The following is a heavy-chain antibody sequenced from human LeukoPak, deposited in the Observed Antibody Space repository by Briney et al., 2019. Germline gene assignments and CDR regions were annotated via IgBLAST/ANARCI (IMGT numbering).Heavy chain of an antibody. CDR3: ARVDFLGYYYYYGMDV. J-gene: IGHJ6*02. Sequence: SVKVSCKASGGTFSSYAISWVRQAPGQGLEWMGGIIPIFGTANYAQKFQGRVTITADESTSTAYMELSSLRSEDTAVYYCARVDFLGYYYYYGMDVWGQGTTVAVSS. CDR1: GGTFSSYA. CDR2: IIPIFGTA. V-gene: IGHV1-69*13. D-gene: IGHD7-27*01.